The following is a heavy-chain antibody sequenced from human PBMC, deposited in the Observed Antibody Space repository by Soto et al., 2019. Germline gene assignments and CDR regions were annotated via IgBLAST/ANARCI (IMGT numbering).Heavy chain of an antibody. V-gene: IGHV3-21*01. CDR3: XXXXEDEGSSSLRVYYGXXX. CDR1: EFTLSSFR. Sequence: EVHLVESGGGLVKSGGSLRLSCEASEFTLSSFRMTWIRQAPGRGLEWVSSMSGSSKYIYYADSVKGRFTISRDNAKNSLYLQKNRLRAEDTAVYYCXXXXEDEGSSSLRVYYGXXXWGQXTXXXXSS. J-gene: IGHJ6*01. D-gene: IGHD6-6*01. CDR2: MSGSSKYI.